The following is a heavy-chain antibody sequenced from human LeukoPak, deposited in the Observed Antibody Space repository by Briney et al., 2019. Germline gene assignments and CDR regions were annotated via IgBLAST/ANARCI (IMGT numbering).Heavy chain of an antibody. CDR2: MSYDGSNK. CDR3: AKDSLVATAGPYYLDS. Sequence: GSLRLSCAASGFTFSTYGMYWVRQAPGKGLEWVAFMSYDGSNKYYEDSVKGRFTISRDTSKNTLYLQMDSLRPQDTALYYCAKDSLVATAGPYYLDSWGQGTLVTVSS. CDR1: GFTFSTYG. V-gene: IGHV3-30*02. J-gene: IGHJ4*02. D-gene: IGHD6-13*01.